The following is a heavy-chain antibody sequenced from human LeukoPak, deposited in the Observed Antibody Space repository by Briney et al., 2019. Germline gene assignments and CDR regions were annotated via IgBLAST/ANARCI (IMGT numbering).Heavy chain of an antibody. CDR1: GFTFDDYA. CDR3: AKVSFYDSSGYDFDY. Sequence: GGSLRLSCAASGFTFDDYAMHWVRQAPGKGLEWASGISWNSGSIGYADSVKGRFTISRDNAKNSLYLQMNSLRAEDTALYYCAKVSFYDSSGYDFDYWGQGTLVTVSS. V-gene: IGHV3-9*01. CDR2: ISWNSGSI. D-gene: IGHD3-22*01. J-gene: IGHJ4*02.